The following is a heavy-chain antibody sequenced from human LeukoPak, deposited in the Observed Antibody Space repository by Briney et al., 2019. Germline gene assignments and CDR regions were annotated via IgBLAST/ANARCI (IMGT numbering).Heavy chain of an antibody. V-gene: IGHV3-48*01. J-gene: IGHJ4*02. D-gene: IGHD6-19*01. CDR3: ARGALAVAGTLDY. Sequence: GGSLRLSCAASGFTFSTYSMNWVRQAPGKGLEWVSYISSSSNTIYDTDSVKGRFTISRDNAKNSLYLQMNSLRAEDTAVYYCARGALAVAGTLDYWGQGTLVTVSS. CDR2: ISSSSNTI. CDR1: GFTFSTYS.